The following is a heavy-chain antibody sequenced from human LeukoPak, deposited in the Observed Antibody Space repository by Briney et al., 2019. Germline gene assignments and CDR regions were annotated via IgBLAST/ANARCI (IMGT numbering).Heavy chain of an antibody. Sequence: PSETLSLTCTVSGGSISSSSYYWGWIRQPPGKGLEWIGSIYYSGSTYYNPSLKSRVTISVDTSKNQFSLKLSSVTTADTAVYYCARVVYKSSSGWHKGGYYYYYYYMDVWGKGTTVTVSS. CDR2: IYYSGST. J-gene: IGHJ6*03. CDR3: ARVVYKSSSGWHKGGYYYYYYYMDV. V-gene: IGHV4-39*07. D-gene: IGHD6-19*01. CDR1: GGSISSSSYY.